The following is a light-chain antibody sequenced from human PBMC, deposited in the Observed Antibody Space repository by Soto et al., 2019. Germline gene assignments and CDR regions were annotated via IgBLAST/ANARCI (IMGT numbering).Light chain of an antibody. CDR3: QQYAYSPRT. CDR2: GVS. J-gene: IGKJ1*01. V-gene: IGKV3-20*01. Sequence: ERVMTQSPATLSVSPGERSTLSSRSSQSVSSNWLAWYQQKPGQAPRLLIYGVSTRAPGIPDRFSGSASETDFTLTISRLEPEDFAVYYCQQYAYSPRTFGQGTKVDIK. CDR1: QSVSSNW.